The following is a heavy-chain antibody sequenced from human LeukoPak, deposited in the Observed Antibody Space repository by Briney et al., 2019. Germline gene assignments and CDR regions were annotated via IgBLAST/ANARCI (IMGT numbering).Heavy chain of an antibody. V-gene: IGHV4-34*01. CDR3: ARGSRYYGSGSYPIKRRCYFDY. Sequence: PSETLSLTCAVYGGSFSGYYWSWIRQPPGKGLEWIGEINHSGSTNYNPSLKSRVTISVDTSKNQFSLKLSSVTAADTAVYYCARGSRYYGSGSYPIKRRCYFDYWGRGTLVTVSS. CDR2: INHSGST. D-gene: IGHD3-10*01. CDR1: GGSFSGYY. J-gene: IGHJ4*02.